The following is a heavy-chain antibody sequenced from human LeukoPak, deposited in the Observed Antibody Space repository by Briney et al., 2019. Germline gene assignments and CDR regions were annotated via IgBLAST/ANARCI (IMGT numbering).Heavy chain of an antibody. J-gene: IGHJ3*02. CDR3: ARRSLWFGEYNILDI. CDR2: ISAYNGNT. Sequence: ASVKVSCKASGYTFTSYGISWVRQAPGQGLEWMGWISAYNGNTNYAQKLQGRVTMTTDTSTSTAYMELRSLRSDDTAVYYCARRSLWFGEYNILDIWGQGTMVTVSS. D-gene: IGHD3-10*01. CDR1: GYTFTSYG. V-gene: IGHV1-18*01.